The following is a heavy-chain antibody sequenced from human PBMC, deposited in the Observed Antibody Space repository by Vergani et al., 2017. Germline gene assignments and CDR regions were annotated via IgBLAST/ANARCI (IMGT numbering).Heavy chain of an antibody. D-gene: IGHD3-3*01. Sequence: QMQLVQSGPEVKKPGTSVKVSCKASGFTFTSSAVQWVRQARGQRLEWIGWNVVGSGNTNYAQKFQERVTITRDMSTSTAYMELSSLRSEDTAVYYCAAARHYDFWSGYYTKGIAFDIWGQGTMVTVSS. CDR3: AAARHYDFWSGYYTKGIAFDI. CDR1: GFTFTSSA. J-gene: IGHJ3*02. CDR2: NVVGSGNT. V-gene: IGHV1-58*01.